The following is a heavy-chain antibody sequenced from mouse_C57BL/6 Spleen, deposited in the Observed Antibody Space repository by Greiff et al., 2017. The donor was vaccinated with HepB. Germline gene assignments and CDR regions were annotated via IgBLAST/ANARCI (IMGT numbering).Heavy chain of an antibody. J-gene: IGHJ1*03. CDR1: GITFSSYA. V-gene: IGHV5-4*03. CDR3: ASSMITRYFDV. Sequence: EVMLVESGGGLVKPGGSLKLSCAASGITFSSYAMSWVRQTPEKRLEWVATISDGGSYTYYPDNVKGRFTISRDNAKNNLYLQMSHLKSEDTAMYYCASSMITRYFDVWGTGTTVTVSS. D-gene: IGHD2-4*01. CDR2: ISDGGSYT.